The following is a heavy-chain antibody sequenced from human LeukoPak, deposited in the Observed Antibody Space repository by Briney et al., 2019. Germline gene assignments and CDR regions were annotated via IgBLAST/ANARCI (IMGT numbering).Heavy chain of an antibody. CDR1: GFTFDDYA. D-gene: IGHD6-13*01. J-gene: IGHJ4*02. CDR3: AEDIGKYSSSWMFDY. V-gene: IGHV3-9*01. Sequence: GGSLRLSCAASGFTFDDYAMHWVRQAPGKGLEWVSGISWNSGSIGYADSVKGRFTISRDNAKNSLYLQMNSLRAEDTALYYCAEDIGKYSSSWMFDYWGQGTLVTVSS. CDR2: ISWNSGSI.